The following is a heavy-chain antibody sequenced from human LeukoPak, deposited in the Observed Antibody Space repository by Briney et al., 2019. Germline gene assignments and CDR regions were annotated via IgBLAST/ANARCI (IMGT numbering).Heavy chain of an antibody. D-gene: IGHD3-22*01. J-gene: IGHJ4*02. CDR2: ISGSSVTT. Sequence: GGSLRLSCAASGFTLRSYVMSWVRQAPGKGLEWVSTISGSSVTTYYADSVQGRFTISRDNSKNTLYLQMNSLRAEDTAVYYCAREDHNYYDSSGYFVYKDLAYWGQGTLVAVSS. V-gene: IGHV3-23*01. CDR3: AREDHNYYDSSGYFVYKDLAY. CDR1: GFTLRSYV.